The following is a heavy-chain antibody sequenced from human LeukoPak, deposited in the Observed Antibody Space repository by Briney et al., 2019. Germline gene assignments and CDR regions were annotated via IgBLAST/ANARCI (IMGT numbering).Heavy chain of an antibody. V-gene: IGHV4-39*01. J-gene: IGHJ4*02. CDR2: IYYSGST. CDR3: ARHRPDSSGYYPYYFDY. D-gene: IGHD3-22*01. CDR1: GGSISSSSYY. Sequence: PSETLSLTCTVSGGSISSSSYYWGWIRQPPGKGLEWIGSIYYSGSTYYNPSLKSRVTISVDTSKNQFSLKLSSVTAADTAVYYCARHRPDSSGYYPYYFDYWGQGTLVTVSS.